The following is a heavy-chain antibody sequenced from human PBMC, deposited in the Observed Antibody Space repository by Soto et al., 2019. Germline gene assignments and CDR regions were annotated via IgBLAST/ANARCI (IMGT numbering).Heavy chain of an antibody. Sequence: GGSLRLSCAASGFTVSSNYMSWVRQAPGKGLEWVSVIYSGGSTYYADSVKGRFTISRDNSKNTLYLQMNSLRAEDTAVYYCARVLEASGGYEYWGQGTLVTVSS. J-gene: IGHJ4*02. CDR3: ARVLEASGGYEY. CDR2: IYSGGST. V-gene: IGHV3-66*01. CDR1: GFTVSSNY. D-gene: IGHD5-12*01.